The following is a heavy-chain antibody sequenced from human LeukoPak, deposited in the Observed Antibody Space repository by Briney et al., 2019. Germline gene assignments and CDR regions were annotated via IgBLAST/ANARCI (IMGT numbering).Heavy chain of an antibody. CDR3: AKDQGYCSSTTCYDVVY. D-gene: IGHD2-2*01. V-gene: IGHV3-23*01. J-gene: IGHJ4*02. Sequence: GGSLRLSCAASGFTFSSYAMSWVRQAPGKGLEWVSAISGSGGSTYYADSVKGRFTISRDNSKNTLYLQMNSLRAEDTAVYYCAKDQGYCSSTTCYDVVYWGQGTLVTVSS. CDR1: GFTFSSYA. CDR2: ISGSGGST.